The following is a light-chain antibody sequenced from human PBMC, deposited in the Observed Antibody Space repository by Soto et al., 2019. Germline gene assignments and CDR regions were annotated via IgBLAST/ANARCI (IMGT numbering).Light chain of an antibody. CDR2: GAS. V-gene: IGKV3-20*01. CDR1: QSVSSSY. Sequence: EIVLTQSPGTLYLSPGERATLSCRASQSVSSSYLAWYQQKPGQAPRLLIYGASIRATGIPDRFSGSGSGTDFTLMISRLDPEEVALYYCKQYGNSPFTFCVGTKLEIK. J-gene: IGKJ4*02. CDR3: KQYGNSPFT.